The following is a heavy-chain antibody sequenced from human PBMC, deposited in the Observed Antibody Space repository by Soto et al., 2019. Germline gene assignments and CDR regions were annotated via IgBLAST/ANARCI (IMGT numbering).Heavy chain of an antibody. CDR3: AKDIVKASSWPAD. CDR2: ISYDGSHK. D-gene: IGHD2-2*01. Sequence: HVQLVESGGGVVQPGRSLRLSCAVSGFNFSSYGMHWVRQAPGKGLEWVAVISYDGSHKASADSVKGRFAISRDNSKNTRFLQMNSLRVEDTAVYYCAKDIVKASSWPADWGQGTRGTVSS. J-gene: IGHJ4*02. V-gene: IGHV3-30*18. CDR1: GFNFSSYG.